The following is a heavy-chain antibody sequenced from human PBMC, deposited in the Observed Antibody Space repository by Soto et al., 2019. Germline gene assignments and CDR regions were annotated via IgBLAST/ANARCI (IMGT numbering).Heavy chain of an antibody. Sequence: EVQLLESGGGLVQPGGSLRLSCAASGFTFSSFAMNWVRQAPGKGLDWVSTISSSGISAYYADSVKGRFTISRDNSRNTLYLQMHSLRAEDTAVYYCVKDRRGIAAAGTEHTDYWGRGTLVTV. CDR2: ISSSGISA. CDR1: GFTFSSFA. V-gene: IGHV3-23*01. D-gene: IGHD6-13*01. CDR3: VKDRRGIAAAGTEHTDY. J-gene: IGHJ4*02.